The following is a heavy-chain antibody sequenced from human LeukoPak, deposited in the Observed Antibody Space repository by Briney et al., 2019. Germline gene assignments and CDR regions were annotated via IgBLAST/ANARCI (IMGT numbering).Heavy chain of an antibody. CDR3: ASLYCSSTSCYSGPKVRYYGMDV. J-gene: IGHJ6*02. CDR1: GFTFSSYA. Sequence: PGGSLRLSCAASGFTFSSYAMPWVRQAPGKGLEWVAVISYDGSNKYYADSVKGRFTISRDNSKNTLYLQMNSLRAEDTAVYYCASLYCSSTSCYSGPKVRYYGMDVWGQGTTVTVSS. D-gene: IGHD2-2*01. V-gene: IGHV3-30-3*01. CDR2: ISYDGSNK.